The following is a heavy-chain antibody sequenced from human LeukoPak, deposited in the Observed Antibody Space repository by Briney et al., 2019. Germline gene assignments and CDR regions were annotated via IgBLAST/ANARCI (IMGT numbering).Heavy chain of an antibody. CDR2: MKHDGNEK. CDR1: GIAFSKYW. CDR3: ARDLGHSGYDLYDY. V-gene: IGHV3-7*01. Sequence: GGSLRLSCVDSGIAFSKYWMNWVRQAPGKGLEWVANMKHDGNEKHYVDSVEGRFTISRDNAKSSLYLQMNNLRAEDTAVYYCARDLGHSGYDLYDYWGQGTLVTVSS. J-gene: IGHJ4*02. D-gene: IGHD5-12*01.